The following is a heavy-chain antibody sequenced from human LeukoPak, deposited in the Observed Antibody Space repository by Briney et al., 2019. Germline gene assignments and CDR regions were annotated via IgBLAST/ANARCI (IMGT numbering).Heavy chain of an antibody. J-gene: IGHJ3*02. CDR2: IYYSGST. V-gene: IGHV4-59*01. D-gene: IGHD4-23*01. CDR1: GGSISTYY. Sequence: PSETLSHTCTVSGGSISTYYWSWIRQPPGKGLEWIRYIYYSGSTNYNPSVKSRVTMSVDTSKKQFSLNLSSLTAADTAVYYCARGGTAVVTPYAFDIWGQGTMVTVSS. CDR3: ARGGTAVVTPYAFDI.